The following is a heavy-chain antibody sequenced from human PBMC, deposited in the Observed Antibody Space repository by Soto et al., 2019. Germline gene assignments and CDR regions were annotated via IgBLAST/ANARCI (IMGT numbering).Heavy chain of an antibody. V-gene: IGHV4-59*01. Sequence: PSETLSLTGTVPGGSISSYYWSWIRQPPGKGLERIGYIYYSGSTNYNPSLKSRVTISVDTSKNQFSLKLSSVTAADTAVYYCASPGRDCSGGCCYPKTDALDIWGQGTMVTISS. CDR3: ASPGRDCSGGCCYPKTDALDI. D-gene: IGHD2-15*01. J-gene: IGHJ3*02. CDR2: IYYSGST. CDR1: GGSISSYY.